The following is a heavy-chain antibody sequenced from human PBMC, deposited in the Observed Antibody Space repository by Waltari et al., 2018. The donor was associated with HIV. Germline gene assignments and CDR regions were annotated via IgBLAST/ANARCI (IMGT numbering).Heavy chain of an antibody. CDR2: SYYSGSS. J-gene: IGHJ5*02. V-gene: IGHV4-39*01. CDR3: ARQQYCSGGSCPYNWFDP. CDR1: GGSISSSSYY. Sequence: QLQLQESGPGLVKPSETLSHTRTVSGGSISSSSYYWRRIRQPPGQGLEWIGSSYYSGSSYYNPALKSRVTISVDTSKNQFSLKLSSVTAADTAVYYCARQQYCSGGSCPYNWFDPWGQGTLVTVSS. D-gene: IGHD2-15*01.